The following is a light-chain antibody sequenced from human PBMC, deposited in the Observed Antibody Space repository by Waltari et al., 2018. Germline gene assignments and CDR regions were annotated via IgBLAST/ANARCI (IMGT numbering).Light chain of an antibody. CDR2: TAS. CDR1: ERISSY. J-gene: IGKJ2*01. CDR3: HQIYSTLGDT. Sequence: DIPLTQSPSSLSVSIGNSVTITCRASERISSYLSWYQQQPGEAPKLLIYTASSLEGGVPSRFSGSGSGTDYTLTISNLQPEDFATYYCHQIYSTLGDTFGQGTKLEIK. V-gene: IGKV1-39*01.